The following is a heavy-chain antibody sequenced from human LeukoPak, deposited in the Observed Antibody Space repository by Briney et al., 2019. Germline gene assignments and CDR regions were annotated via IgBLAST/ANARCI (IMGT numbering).Heavy chain of an antibody. D-gene: IGHD3-10*01. CDR1: GFTFSSYG. Sequence: GRSLRLSCAASGFTFSSYGMHWVRQAPGKGLEWVAVIWYDGSSKYYADSVKGRFTISRDNSKNTLYLQMNSLRAEDTAVYYCARDSSSMVRGVIISPDYWGQGTLVTVSS. CDR2: IWYDGSSK. J-gene: IGHJ4*02. V-gene: IGHV3-33*01. CDR3: ARDSSSMVRGVIISPDY.